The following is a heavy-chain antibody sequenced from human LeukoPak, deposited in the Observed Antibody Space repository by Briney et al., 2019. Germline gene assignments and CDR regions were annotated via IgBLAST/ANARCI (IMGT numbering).Heavy chain of an antibody. CDR3: ARDPTTHTASDRR. CDR2: IIPILGIA. J-gene: IGHJ4*02. CDR1: GDTFTTYY. Sequence: ASVKVSCKASGDTFTTYYMHWVRQAPGQGLEWMGRIIPILGIANYAQKFQGRVTITADKSTSTAYMELSSLRSEDTAVYYCARDPTTHTASDRRWGQGTLVTVSS. D-gene: IGHD5-18*01. V-gene: IGHV1-69*04.